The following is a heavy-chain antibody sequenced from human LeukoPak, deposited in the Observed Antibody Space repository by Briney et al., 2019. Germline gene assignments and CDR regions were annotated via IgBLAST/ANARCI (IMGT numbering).Heavy chain of an antibody. CDR3: ARAQDSSGYDAFDI. Sequence: GASVKVSCKASGYTFTSYYMHWVRQAPGQGLEWMGRIIPILGIANYAQKFQGRVTITADKSTSTAYMELSSLRSEDTAVYYCARAQDSSGYDAFDIWGQGTMVTVSS. V-gene: IGHV1-69*02. D-gene: IGHD3-22*01. CDR1: GYTFTSYY. J-gene: IGHJ3*02. CDR2: IIPILGIA.